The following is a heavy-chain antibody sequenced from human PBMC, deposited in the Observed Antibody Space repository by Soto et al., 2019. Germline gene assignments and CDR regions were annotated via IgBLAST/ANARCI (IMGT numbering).Heavy chain of an antibody. Sequence: SETLSLTCTVSGGSINSGDYYWSWIRQPPGKGLEWIGYIYYSGTTYYNPSLKSRVTISVDTSKNQFSLTLTSVTAADTAVYYCARDDKYDTSAIDYWGQGTLVTVSS. CDR1: GGSINSGDYY. V-gene: IGHV4-30-4*01. J-gene: IGHJ4*02. CDR2: IYYSGTT. D-gene: IGHD3-22*01. CDR3: ARDDKYDTSAIDY.